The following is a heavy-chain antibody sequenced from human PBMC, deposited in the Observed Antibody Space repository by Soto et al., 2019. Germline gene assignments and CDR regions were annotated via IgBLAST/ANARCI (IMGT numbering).Heavy chain of an antibody. J-gene: IGHJ5*02. Sequence: GGSLRLSCAASGFTFTTYWMHWVRQAPGKGLVWVSRIDSDGSSTVYVDSVKGRFTISRDNAKNTLYLQMNSLRAEDTALYYCTRSITGYSYADTWGQGTLVTVSS. D-gene: IGHD3-16*01. CDR1: GFTFTTYW. CDR2: IDSDGSST. CDR3: TRSITGYSYADT. V-gene: IGHV3-74*01.